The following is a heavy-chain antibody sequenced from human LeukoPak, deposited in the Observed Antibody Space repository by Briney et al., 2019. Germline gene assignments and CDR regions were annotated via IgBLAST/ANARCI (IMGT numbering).Heavy chain of an antibody. CDR3: VSFYETY. CDR1: GNYW. CDR2: INSDGSWT. J-gene: IGHJ4*02. D-gene: IGHD2/OR15-2a*01. V-gene: IGHV3-74*01. Sequence: GGSLRLSCAASGNYWTHWVRQGAGQGLVWVSHINSDGSWTSYADSVKGRLTISKDNAKNTVYLQMNSLRAEDTAVYYCVSFYETYWGRGTLVTVSS.